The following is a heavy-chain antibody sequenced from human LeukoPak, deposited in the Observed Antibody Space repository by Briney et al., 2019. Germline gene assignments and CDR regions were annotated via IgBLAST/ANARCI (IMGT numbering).Heavy chain of an antibody. CDR1: GFTFSSYA. Sequence: GESLRLSCAASGFTFSSYAMSWVRKAPGKGLEWVSSISGSGGSTYYADSVKGRFTISRDNSKNTLYLQMNSLRDEDTAGDYYAAVFFCGSISRRNSGGYWGKGAMVT. CDR3: AAVFFCGSISRRNSGGY. D-gene: IGHD3-3*02. V-gene: IGHV3-23*01. J-gene: IGHJ4*02. CDR2: ISGSGGST.